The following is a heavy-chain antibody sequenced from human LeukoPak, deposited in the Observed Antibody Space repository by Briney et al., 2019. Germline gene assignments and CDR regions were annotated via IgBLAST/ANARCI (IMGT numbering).Heavy chain of an antibody. CDR1: GGSISSGGYY. Sequence: PSETLSLTCTVSGGSISSGGYYWSWIRQHPGKGLEWIGYIYYSGSTYYNPSLKSRVTISVDTSKNQFSLKLSSVTAADTAVYYCARGISGCDYSDYWGQGTLVTVSS. D-gene: IGHD5-12*01. J-gene: IGHJ4*02. CDR2: IYYSGST. CDR3: ARGISGCDYSDY. V-gene: IGHV4-31*03.